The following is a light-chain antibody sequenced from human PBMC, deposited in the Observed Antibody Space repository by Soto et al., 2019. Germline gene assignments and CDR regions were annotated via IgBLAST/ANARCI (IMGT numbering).Light chain of an antibody. CDR2: AGS. V-gene: IGKV3D-15*01. Sequence: EKVLTQSPGTLCVSPGDRVTLSCRASQSISINLAWYQHKPGQAPRLLIHAGSTRATGIPARISGSGSGTEFTLTISSLQSEDFAVYYCQQYNYWWTFGQGTKVDI. CDR3: QQYNYWWT. CDR1: QSISIN. J-gene: IGKJ1*01.